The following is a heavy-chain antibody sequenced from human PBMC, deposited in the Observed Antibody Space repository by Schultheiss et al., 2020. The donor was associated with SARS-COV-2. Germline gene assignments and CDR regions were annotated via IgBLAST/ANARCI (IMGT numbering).Heavy chain of an antibody. CDR3: ARETMGGAGFDI. Sequence: GESLKISCAASGFTFSSYAMHWVRQAPGKGLEWVAVISYDGSNKYYADSVKGRFTISRDNSKNTLYLQMNSLRAEDTAVYYCARETMGGAGFDIWGQGTMVTVSS. CDR1: GFTFSSYA. D-gene: IGHD1-26*01. J-gene: IGHJ3*02. V-gene: IGHV3-30*01. CDR2: ISYDGSNK.